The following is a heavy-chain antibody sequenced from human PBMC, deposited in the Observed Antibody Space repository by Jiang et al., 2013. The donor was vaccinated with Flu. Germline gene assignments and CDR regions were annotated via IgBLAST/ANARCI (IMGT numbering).Heavy chain of an antibody. J-gene: IGHJ4*02. D-gene: IGHD2-15*01. V-gene: IGHV3-30-3*01. CDR2: ISYDGSNK. CDR3: ARDVGAVSFDY. Sequence: QLLESGGGVVQPGRSLRLSCAASGFTFSSYAMHWVRQAPGKGLEWVAVISYDGSNKYYADSVKGRFTISRDNSKNTLYLQMNSLRAEDTAVYYCARDVGAVSFDYWGQGTLVTVSS. CDR1: GFTFSSYA.